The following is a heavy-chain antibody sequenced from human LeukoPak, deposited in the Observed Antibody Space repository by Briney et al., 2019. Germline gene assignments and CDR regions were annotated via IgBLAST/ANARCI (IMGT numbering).Heavy chain of an antibody. V-gene: IGHV4-59*01. J-gene: IGHJ4*02. CDR1: GCSISSYY. CDR2: VYYCGST. Sequence: SETLSLTCTVSGCSISSYYWSWIRQPPGKGLEWIGYVYYCGSTNYNPSLKSRVTISVDTSKNQFSLKLSSVTAADTAVYYCARGTGTAVYWGQGTLVTVSS. D-gene: IGHD6-19*01. CDR3: ARGTGTAVY.